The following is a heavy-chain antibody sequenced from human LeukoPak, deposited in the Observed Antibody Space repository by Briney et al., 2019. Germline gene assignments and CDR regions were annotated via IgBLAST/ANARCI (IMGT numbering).Heavy chain of an antibody. CDR3: ARDRYGDYGIDY. CDR1: GGSISSYY. CDR2: IYYSGST. Sequence: SETLSLTCTVSGGSISSYYWSWIRQPPGKGLEWIGYIYYSGSTNYNPSLKSRVTISVDTSKNQFSLKLSSVTAADTAVYYCARDRYGDYGIDYWGQGTLVTVSS. J-gene: IGHJ4*02. D-gene: IGHD4-17*01. V-gene: IGHV4-59*12.